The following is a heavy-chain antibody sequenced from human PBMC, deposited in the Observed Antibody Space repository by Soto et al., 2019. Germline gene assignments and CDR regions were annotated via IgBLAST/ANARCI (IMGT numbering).Heavy chain of an antibody. J-gene: IGHJ6*03. CDR1: GFSLSTSGVG. Sequence: QIPLKESGPPLVKPTQTLTLTCTFSGFSLSTSGVGVGWIRQPPGKALEWLALIYWDDDKRYSPSLKSRLTITKDTSKNQVVHTMTNMDPVDTAKYYCAHRAPNYYYMDVWGKGTTVTVSS. CDR3: AHRAPNYYYMDV. CDR2: IYWDDDK. V-gene: IGHV2-5*02.